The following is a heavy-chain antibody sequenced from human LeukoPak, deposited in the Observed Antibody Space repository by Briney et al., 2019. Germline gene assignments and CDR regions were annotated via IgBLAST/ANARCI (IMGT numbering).Heavy chain of an antibody. J-gene: IGHJ4*02. Sequence: GGSLRLSCAASGFTFDDYGMSWVRQAPGKGLEWVSGINWNGGSTGYADSVKGRFTISRDNAKNSLYLQMNSLRAEDTAVYYCARVREMATIALFFGHFDYWGQGTLVTVSS. CDR3: ARVREMATIALFFGHFDY. D-gene: IGHD5-24*01. V-gene: IGHV3-20*04. CDR2: INWNGGST. CDR1: GFTFDDYG.